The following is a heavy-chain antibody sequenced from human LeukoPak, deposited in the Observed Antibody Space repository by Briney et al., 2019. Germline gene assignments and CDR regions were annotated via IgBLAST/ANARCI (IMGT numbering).Heavy chain of an antibody. CDR2: FYYSGST. CDR3: ARPYYYDSRIDP. Sequence: SETLSLTCTVSGGSIRSGDYYWSWIRQPPGKGLEWIGYFYYSGSTYYNPSLKSRVTISVDTSKNQFSLKLSSVTAADTAVYYSARPYYYDSRIDPWGQGTLVTVSS. J-gene: IGHJ5*02. V-gene: IGHV4-30-4*01. D-gene: IGHD3-22*01. CDR1: GGSIRSGDYY.